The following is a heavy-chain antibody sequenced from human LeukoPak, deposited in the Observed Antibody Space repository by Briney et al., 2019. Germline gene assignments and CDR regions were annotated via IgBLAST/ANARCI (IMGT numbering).Heavy chain of an antibody. Sequence: GGSLRLSCAASGFSFSNYWMHWVRQAPGKGLVWVTRMNSDGSATYYADSVQGRFTISRDNAKNTLCLQMNSLRAEDTAMYFCAKGPNYFDSRGQGTLVTVSS. CDR3: AKGPNYFDS. V-gene: IGHV3-74*01. CDR2: MNSDGSAT. CDR1: GFSFSNYW. J-gene: IGHJ4*02.